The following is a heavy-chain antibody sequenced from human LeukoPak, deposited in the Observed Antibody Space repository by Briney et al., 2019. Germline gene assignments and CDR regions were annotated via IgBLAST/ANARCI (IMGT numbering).Heavy chain of an antibody. V-gene: IGHV3-23*01. CDR1: GGSISTYY. CDR3: ARAPVTSCRGAFCYPFDY. Sequence: ETLSLTCTVSGGSISTYYWSWVRQVPGKGLEWVSATSSSDDGTYYADSVRGRFTISRDNSKNTLYLQMNRLRVEDAALYYCARAPVTSCRGAFCYPFDYWGQGILVTVSS. D-gene: IGHD2-21*01. J-gene: IGHJ4*02. CDR2: TSSSDDGT.